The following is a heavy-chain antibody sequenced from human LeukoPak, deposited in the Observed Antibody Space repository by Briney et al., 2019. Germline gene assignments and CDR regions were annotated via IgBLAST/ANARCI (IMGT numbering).Heavy chain of an antibody. CDR1: GYSFTSYW. CDR3: ARQSDNWNGPLDY. J-gene: IGHJ4*02. V-gene: IGHV5-51*01. D-gene: IGHD1-1*01. Sequence: KPGESLKISCKGSGYSFTSYWIGWVRQMPGKGLEWMGIIYPGDSDTRYSPSFQGQVTISADKSISTAYLQWSRLKASDTAMYYCARQSDNWNGPLDYWGQGTLVTVSS. CDR2: IYPGDSDT.